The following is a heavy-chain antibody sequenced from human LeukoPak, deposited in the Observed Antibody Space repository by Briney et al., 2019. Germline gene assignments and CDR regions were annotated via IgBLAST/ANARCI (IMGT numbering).Heavy chain of an antibody. Sequence: SETLSLTCAVYGGSFSGYYWSWIRQPPGKGLEWIGEINHSGSTNYNPSLKSRVTISVDTSKNQFSLKLSSVTAADTAVYYCAREAYYYGSGSPDYWGQGTLVTVSS. J-gene: IGHJ4*02. CDR3: AREAYYYGSGSPDY. V-gene: IGHV4-34*01. CDR1: GGSFSGYY. CDR2: INHSGST. D-gene: IGHD3-10*01.